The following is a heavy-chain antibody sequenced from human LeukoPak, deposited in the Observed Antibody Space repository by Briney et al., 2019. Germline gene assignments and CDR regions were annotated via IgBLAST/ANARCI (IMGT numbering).Heavy chain of an antibody. CDR1: GFTFSSYW. J-gene: IGHJ4*02. CDR2: INTDGSST. CDR3: ASSTSGSPYYFDY. V-gene: IGHV3-74*01. Sequence: GGSLRLSCAASGFTFSSYWMHWVRQAPGKGLVWVSRINTDGSSTSYADSVKGRFTISRDNAENTLYLQMNSLRAEDTAVYYCASSTSGSPYYFDYWGQGTLVTVSS. D-gene: IGHD6-19*01.